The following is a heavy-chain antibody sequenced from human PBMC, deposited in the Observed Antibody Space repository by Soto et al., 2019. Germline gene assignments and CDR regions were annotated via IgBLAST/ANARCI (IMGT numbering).Heavy chain of an antibody. CDR2: IYWDDDK. V-gene: IGHV2-5*02. CDR3: AHFDFNSSQFDP. Sequence: QITLKESGPALVKPTQTLTLTCSFSGFSLSTSGVGVGWIRQPPGKALEWLALIYWDDDKRYSPSLKRRLTITKDTSKNQVVLTITNMDPVDTATYFCAHFDFNSSQFDPWGQGTLVTVSS. CDR1: GFSLSTSGVG. D-gene: IGHD3-9*01. J-gene: IGHJ5*02.